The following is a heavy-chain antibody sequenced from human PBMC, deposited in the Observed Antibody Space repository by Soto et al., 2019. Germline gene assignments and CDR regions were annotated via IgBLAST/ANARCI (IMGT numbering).Heavy chain of an antibody. V-gene: IGHV2-5*02. CDR1: GFSLSTSGVA. CDR3: ARIFDFWSGYYFSY. Sequence: SGPALVNPTQTLTLTCTFSGFSLSTSGVAVGWIRQAPRKAPEWLAFIFWDDDKRYSPSLENRLTITKNTSKNQVVLTMTNMDPVATPTYYCARIFDFWSGYYFSYWGRGTLVTVSS. D-gene: IGHD3-3*01. J-gene: IGHJ4*02. CDR2: IFWDDDK.